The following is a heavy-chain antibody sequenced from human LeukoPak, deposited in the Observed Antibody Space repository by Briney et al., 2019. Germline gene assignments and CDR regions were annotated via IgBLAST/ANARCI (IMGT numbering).Heavy chain of an antibody. CDR2: IYYSGST. Sequence: SETLSLTCTVSGGSISSYYWSWIRQPPGKGLEWIGYIYYSGSTNYNPSLKSRVTISVDTSKNQFSLKLSSVTAADTAVYYCARAYRGYYDHPFDCWGQGTLVTVSS. CDR1: GGSISSYY. J-gene: IGHJ4*02. V-gene: IGHV4-59*01. D-gene: IGHD3-22*01. CDR3: ARAYRGYYDHPFDC.